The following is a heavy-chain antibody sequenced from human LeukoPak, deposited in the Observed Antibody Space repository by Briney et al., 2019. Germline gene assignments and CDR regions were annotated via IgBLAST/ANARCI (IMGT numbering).Heavy chain of an antibody. J-gene: IGHJ5*02. Sequence: PSETLSLTCTVSGGSISSGGYYWSWIRQHPGKGLEWIGYIYYSGSTYYNPSLKSRVTISVDTSKNQLSLKLSSVTAADTAVYYCARDQLKGGPAWGQGTLVTVSS. CDR3: ARDQLKGGPA. V-gene: IGHV4-31*03. CDR2: IYYSGST. D-gene: IGHD2-2*01. CDR1: GGSISSGGYY.